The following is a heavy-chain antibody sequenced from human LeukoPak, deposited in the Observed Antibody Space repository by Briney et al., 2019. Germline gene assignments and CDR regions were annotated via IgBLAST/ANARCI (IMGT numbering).Heavy chain of an antibody. D-gene: IGHD2-21*02. CDR2: INPSGGST. Sequence: ASVKVSCKASGYTFTSYYMHWVRQAPGQGLEWMGIINPSGGSTSYAQKFQGRVTMTRDTSTSTVYMELSSLRSEDTAVYYCARDLGPYRGGDCYAVWGQGTLVTVSS. J-gene: IGHJ4*02. CDR3: ARDLGPYRGGDCYAV. CDR1: GYTFTSYY. V-gene: IGHV1-46*01.